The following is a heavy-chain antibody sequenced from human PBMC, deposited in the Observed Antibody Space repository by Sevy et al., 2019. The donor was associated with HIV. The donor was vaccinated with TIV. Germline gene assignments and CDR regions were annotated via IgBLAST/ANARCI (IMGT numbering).Heavy chain of an antibody. Sequence: GGSLRLSCAASGFTFSSYEMNWVRQAPGKGLEWVSYISISGSTIYYADSVKGRFTISRDNAKNSLYLQMNSLRAEDTAVYYCVSSGWLPFDYWGQGTLVTVSS. CDR3: VSSGWLPFDY. J-gene: IGHJ4*02. CDR2: ISISGSTI. D-gene: IGHD6-19*01. CDR1: GFTFSSYE. V-gene: IGHV3-48*03.